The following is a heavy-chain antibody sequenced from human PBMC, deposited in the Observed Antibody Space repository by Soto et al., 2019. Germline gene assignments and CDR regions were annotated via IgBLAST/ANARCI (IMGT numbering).Heavy chain of an antibody. J-gene: IGHJ5*02. CDR1: GGSISSSSYF. D-gene: IGHD2-21*02. CDR2: IYYSGST. V-gene: IGHV4-39*01. CDR3: ARPPSDFWFDP. Sequence: SGTLSLTCTVSGGSISSSSYFWGWIRQPPGKGLEWIGSIYYSGSTYYNPSLKSRVTVSVDTSKNQFSLKLSSVTAADTAVYYCARPPSDFWFDPWGQGTLVTVYS.